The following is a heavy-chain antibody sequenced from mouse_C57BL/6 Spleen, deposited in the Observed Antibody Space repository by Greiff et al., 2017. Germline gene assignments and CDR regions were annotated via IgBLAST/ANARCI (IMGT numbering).Heavy chain of an antibody. CDR3: ARVGDLACDY. Sequence: EVQLQQSGPGLVKPSQSLSLTCSVTGYSITSGYYWDWIRQFPGNKLEWMGYISYDGSNNYNPSLKNRISITRDTSKNQFFLKLNSVTTEDTATYYCARVGDLACDYWGQGTTLTVSS. CDR1: GYSITSGYY. V-gene: IGHV3-6*01. J-gene: IGHJ2*01. CDR2: ISYDGSN.